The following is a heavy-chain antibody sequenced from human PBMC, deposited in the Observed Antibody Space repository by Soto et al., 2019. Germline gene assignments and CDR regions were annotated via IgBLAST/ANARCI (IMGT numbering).Heavy chain of an antibody. Sequence: SVKVSCKASGGTFSSYAISWVRQAPGQGLEWMGGIIPIFGTANYAQKFQGRVTITADEPTSTAYMELSSLRSEDTAVYYCARGRDTAMVTDRPYYFDYWGQGTLVTVSS. J-gene: IGHJ4*02. CDR3: ARGRDTAMVTDRPYYFDY. CDR1: GGTFSSYA. CDR2: IIPIFGTA. V-gene: IGHV1-69*13. D-gene: IGHD5-18*01.